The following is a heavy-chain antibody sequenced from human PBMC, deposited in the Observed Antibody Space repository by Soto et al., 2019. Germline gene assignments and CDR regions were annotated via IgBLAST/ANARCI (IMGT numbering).Heavy chain of an antibody. D-gene: IGHD6-13*01. J-gene: IGHJ4*02. V-gene: IGHV4-34*01. Sequence: QVQLQQWGAGLLKPSETLSLTCAVYGGSFSGYYWSWIRQPPGKGLEWIGEINHSGRTTYNPSLRSRVTISVDTSKNKFSLKLSSVTAADTAVYYCARGQFDSISWSRNFDYWGRGTLVTVSS. CDR2: INHSGRT. CDR1: GGSFSGYY. CDR3: ARGQFDSISWSRNFDY.